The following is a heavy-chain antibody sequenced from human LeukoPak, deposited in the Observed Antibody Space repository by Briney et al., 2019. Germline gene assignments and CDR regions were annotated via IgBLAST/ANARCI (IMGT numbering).Heavy chain of an antibody. J-gene: IGHJ6*03. CDR3: ARCEGFYDYFSGNPTYYFYMDV. CDR1: GFTFSTYW. CDR2: IKEDGSET. D-gene: IGHD3-16*01. V-gene: IGHV3-7*01. Sequence: GGSLRLSCAASGFTFSTYWMCWVRQAPGKGLEWVARIKEDGSETNYVESVKGRFFISRDNAKNSQRLQMNSLRVEDSAVYYCARCEGFYDYFSGNPTYYFYMDVWGKGTTVTVSS.